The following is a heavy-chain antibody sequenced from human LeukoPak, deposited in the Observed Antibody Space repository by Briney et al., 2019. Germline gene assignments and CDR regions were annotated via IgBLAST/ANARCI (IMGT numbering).Heavy chain of an antibody. V-gene: IGHV3-53*01. CDR3: ARVYYGSGTYPYYFDY. CDR2: IYSDGST. Sequence: PGGSLRLSCAASGFTVSSNYMSWVRQAPGKGLEWVSIIYSDGSTYYADSVKGRFTISRDNSKNTLYLQMNSLRAEDTAVYYCARVYYGSGTYPYYFDYWGQGTLVTVSS. CDR1: GFTVSSNY. D-gene: IGHD3-10*01. J-gene: IGHJ4*02.